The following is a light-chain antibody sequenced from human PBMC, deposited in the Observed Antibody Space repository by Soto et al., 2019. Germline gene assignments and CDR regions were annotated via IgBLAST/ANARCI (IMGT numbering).Light chain of an antibody. CDR1: SSDVGGNKY. CDR3: GPYGGSRV. J-gene: IGLJ2*01. V-gene: IGLV2-8*01. Sequence: QSALTQPPSASGSPGQSVAISCTGTSSDVGGNKYVSWYQQHPGKAPKLLIYEVSKRASGVPDRFSGSKSGNTASLTVSGLQAEDEADYYCGPYGGSRVFGGGTKVTVL. CDR2: EVS.